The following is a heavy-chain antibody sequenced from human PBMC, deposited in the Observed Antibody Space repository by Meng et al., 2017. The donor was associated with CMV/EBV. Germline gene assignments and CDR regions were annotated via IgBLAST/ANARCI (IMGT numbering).Heavy chain of an antibody. CDR2: ISSSGSTI. CDR1: GFTFSSYE. CDR3: ARDAIDCSSTSCPGNWCDP. Sequence: GESLKISCAASGFTFSSYEMNWVRQAPGKGLEWVSYISSSGSTIYYADSVKGRFTISRDNAKNSLYLQMNSLRAEDTAVYYCARDAIDCSSTSCPGNWCDPWGQGTLVTVSS. J-gene: IGHJ5*02. D-gene: IGHD2-2*01. V-gene: IGHV3-48*03.